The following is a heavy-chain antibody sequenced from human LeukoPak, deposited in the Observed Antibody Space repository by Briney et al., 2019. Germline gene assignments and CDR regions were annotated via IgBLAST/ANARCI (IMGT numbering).Heavy chain of an antibody. J-gene: IGHJ4*02. Sequence: GGSLRLSCVASGFTFSSYGMHWVRQAPGKGLEWVAVISYDGSNKYYADSVKGRFTISRDNSKNTLYLQMNSLRAEDTAVYYCAKVRDIVVVPEPIDYWGQGTLVTVSS. CDR3: AKVRDIVVVPEPIDY. V-gene: IGHV3-30*18. CDR1: GFTFSSYG. D-gene: IGHD2-2*01. CDR2: ISYDGSNK.